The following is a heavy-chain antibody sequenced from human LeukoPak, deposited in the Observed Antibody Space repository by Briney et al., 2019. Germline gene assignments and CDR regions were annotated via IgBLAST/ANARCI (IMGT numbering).Heavy chain of an antibody. CDR1: GFTFSSYS. CDR3: APSFTPKNWFDP. J-gene: IGHJ5*02. Sequence: GGSLRLSCAASGFTFSSYSMNWVRQAPGKGLEWVSYISSSSSTIYYADSVKGRFTISRDNAKNSLYLQMNSLRAEDTVVYYCAPSFTPKNWFDPWGQGTLVTVSS. V-gene: IGHV3-48*04. CDR2: ISSSSSTI.